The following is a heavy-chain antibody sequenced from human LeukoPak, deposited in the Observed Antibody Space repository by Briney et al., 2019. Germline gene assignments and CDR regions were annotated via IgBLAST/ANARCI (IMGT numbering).Heavy chain of an antibody. V-gene: IGHV4-59*08. CDR3: ARQITSRMRWFDP. D-gene: IGHD2-2*01. Sequence: NPSETLSLTCTVSGGSISHYYWSWIRQPPGKGLEWIGYIYYSGSTNYNPSLKSRVTISVDTSKNQFSLNLSSVTAADTAVYYCARQITSRMRWFDPWGRGIPVTVSS. J-gene: IGHJ5*02. CDR1: GGSISHYY. CDR2: IYYSGST.